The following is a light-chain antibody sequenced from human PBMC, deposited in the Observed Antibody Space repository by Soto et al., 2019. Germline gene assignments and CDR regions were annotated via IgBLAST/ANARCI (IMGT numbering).Light chain of an antibody. V-gene: IGKV1-12*01. J-gene: IGKJ4*01. CDR2: VAS. Sequence: DIQMTQSPSTVSASVGDSVTITCRASQGISSWLAWYQQKPGKAPQLLISVASRLQSGVPSRFSGTGSGTEFTLTINSLQPEDFATYYCQQANSFPLTFGGGTKVEIK. CDR1: QGISSW. CDR3: QQANSFPLT.